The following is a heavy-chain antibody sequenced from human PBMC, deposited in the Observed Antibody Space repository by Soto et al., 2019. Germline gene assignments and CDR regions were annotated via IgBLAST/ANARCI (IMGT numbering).Heavy chain of an antibody. CDR1: GGSIRSSHTSTY. J-gene: IGHJ5*02. CDR2: IYHNGNT. V-gene: IGHV4-61*01. Sequence: PSETLSLTCSVSGGSIRSSHTSTYWTWIRQPPGKGLEWIAYIYHNGNTAYNPSLKSRITISVDSSKNQFSLKMNSVTAADTAEYHCASVVRFCSSPSCRGRNWFDPWGQGTRVTVSA. D-gene: IGHD2-2*01. CDR3: ASVVRFCSSPSCRGRNWFDP.